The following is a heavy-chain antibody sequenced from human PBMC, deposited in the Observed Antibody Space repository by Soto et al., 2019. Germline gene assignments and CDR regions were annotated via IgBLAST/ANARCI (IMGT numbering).Heavy chain of an antibody. J-gene: IGHJ4*02. CDR2: MSPKSGDT. V-gene: IGHV1-8*01. Sequence: QVQLVQSGAEVKKPGASVKVSCKASGYTFTSNDINWVRQATGQGFEWMGWMSPKSGDTGYAQKFQGRVTMTRDTSISTAYMELSSLRSADTAVYYCAGGPPNWGFDFWGQGTLVTVPS. CDR3: AGGPPNWGFDF. CDR1: GYTFTSND. D-gene: IGHD7-27*01.